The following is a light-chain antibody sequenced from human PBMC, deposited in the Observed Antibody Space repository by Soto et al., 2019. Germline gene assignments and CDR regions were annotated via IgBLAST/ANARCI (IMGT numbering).Light chain of an antibody. CDR3: QQYYSYWT. CDR1: QYIGRY. CDR2: AAS. V-gene: IGKV1-5*01. J-gene: IGKJ1*01. Sequence: DIQMTQSPSSLSASVGDRVTITCRAGQYIGRYLNWYQQKPGKAPKLLIYAASSLHSGVPSRFSGSGSGTEFTLTISSLQPDDFATYYCQQYYSYWTFGQGTKVDIK.